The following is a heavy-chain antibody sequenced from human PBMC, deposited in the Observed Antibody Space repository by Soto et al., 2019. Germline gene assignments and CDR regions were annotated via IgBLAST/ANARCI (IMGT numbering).Heavy chain of an antibody. Sequence: QLQLQESGPGLVRPSETLSLICTVSGGSITRNDHYWGWIRQSPGKGLEWIGDIKSSGSTNYNLSLKSRVSMSVETSKNQFCLKMNSVTAADTAVYYCARLGSSGWYQGSYFDYWGQGTLVTVSS. CDR3: ARLGSSGWYQGSYFDY. J-gene: IGHJ4*02. D-gene: IGHD6-19*01. CDR2: IKSSGST. V-gene: IGHV4-39*01. CDR1: GGSITRNDHY.